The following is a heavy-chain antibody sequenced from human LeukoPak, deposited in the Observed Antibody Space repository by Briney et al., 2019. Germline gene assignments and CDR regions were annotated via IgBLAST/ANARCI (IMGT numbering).Heavy chain of an antibody. Sequence: GESLKISCKGSGYSFTSYWIGWVRQMPGKGLEWMGFIYPGDSETRYSPSFQGQVTTSADKSISTAYVQWTSLKASDTAMYYCARRGSRSSGVSYGLDVWGQGTTVTVSS. J-gene: IGHJ6*02. V-gene: IGHV5-51*01. D-gene: IGHD6-6*01. CDR3: ARRGSRSSGVSYGLDV. CDR1: GYSFTSYW. CDR2: IYPGDSET.